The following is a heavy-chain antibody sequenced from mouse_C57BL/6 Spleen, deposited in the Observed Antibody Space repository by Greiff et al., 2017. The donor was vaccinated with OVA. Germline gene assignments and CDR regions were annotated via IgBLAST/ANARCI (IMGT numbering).Heavy chain of an antibody. Sequence: LVESGAELVRPGTSVKVSCKASGYAFTNYLIEWVKQRPGQGLEWIGVINPGSGGTNYNEKFKGKATLTADKSSSTAYMQLSSLTSEDSAVYFCARRYDYAMDYWGQGTSVTVSS. CDR1: GYAFTNYL. CDR2: INPGSGGT. CDR3: ARRYDYAMDY. J-gene: IGHJ4*01. V-gene: IGHV1-54*01.